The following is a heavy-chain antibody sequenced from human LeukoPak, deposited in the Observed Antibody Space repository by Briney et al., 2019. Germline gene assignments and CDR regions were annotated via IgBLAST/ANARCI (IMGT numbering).Heavy chain of an antibody. D-gene: IGHD2-15*01. Sequence: GSSVKVSCKASGGTFSSYTISWVRQAPGQGLEWMGRIIPILGIANYAQKFQGRVTITADKSTSTAYMELSSLRSEDTAVYYCASDRGYCSGGSCYTVDWGQGTLVTVSS. CDR3: ASDRGYCSGGSCYTVD. CDR1: GGTFSSYT. J-gene: IGHJ4*02. CDR2: IIPILGIA. V-gene: IGHV1-69*02.